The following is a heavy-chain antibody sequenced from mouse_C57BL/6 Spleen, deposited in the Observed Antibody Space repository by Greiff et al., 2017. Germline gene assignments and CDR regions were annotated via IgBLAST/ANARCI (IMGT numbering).Heavy chain of an antibody. Sequence: EVKLMESEGGLVQPGSSMKLSCTASGFTFSDYYMAWVRQVPEKGLEWVANINYDGSSTYYLDSLKSRFIISRDNAKNILYLQMSSLKSEDTATYYCARDGGDYYGSSPFFDYWGQGTTLTVSS. J-gene: IGHJ2*01. CDR2: INYDGSST. V-gene: IGHV5-16*01. D-gene: IGHD1-1*01. CDR1: GFTFSDYY. CDR3: ARDGGDYYGSSPFFDY.